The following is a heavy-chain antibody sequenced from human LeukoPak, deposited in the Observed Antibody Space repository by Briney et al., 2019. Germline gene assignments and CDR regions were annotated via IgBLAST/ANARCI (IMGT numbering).Heavy chain of an antibody. V-gene: IGHV1-69*04. J-gene: IGHJ6*02. CDR2: IIPILGIA. Sequence: SVKVSCKASGGTFSSYAISWVRQAPGQGLEWMGRIIPILGIANYAQKFQGRVTITADKSTSTAYMELSSLRSEDTAVYYCASDRTGTEAYYYYYGMDVWGQGTTVTVSS. CDR1: GGTFSSYA. D-gene: IGHD3/OR15-3a*01. CDR3: ASDRTGTEAYYYYYGMDV.